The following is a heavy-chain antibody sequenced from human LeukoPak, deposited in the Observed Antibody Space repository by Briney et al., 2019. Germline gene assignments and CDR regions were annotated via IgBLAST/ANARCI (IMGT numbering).Heavy chain of an antibody. D-gene: IGHD6-19*01. CDR1: GGSFSSSSDH. J-gene: IGHJ4*02. Sequence: SETLSLTCTVSGGSFSSSSDHWGWIRQPPGKGLEWFGSIYYSGSTYYNPSLKSRVTISVDTSKNQFTLKLSSVTAAHTFVYYCCGVPVAWGTFDYWGQGTLVTVSS. V-gene: IGHV4-39*01. CDR3: CGVPVAWGTFDY. CDR2: IYYSGST.